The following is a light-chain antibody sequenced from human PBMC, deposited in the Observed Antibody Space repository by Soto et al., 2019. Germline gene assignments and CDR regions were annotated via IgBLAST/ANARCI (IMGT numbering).Light chain of an antibody. CDR1: QSISTF. J-gene: IGKJ4*01. CDR3: QQSHSTPLN. CDR2: SAK. Sequence: DIQMTQSPSYLLASVGDRVTLTCRASQSISTFLNWYQQKTGKAPKLLIYSAKSLETGVSSRFSAFASATSFTLTINNVQPEDAATYFCQQSHSTPLNFGGGTKLQIK. V-gene: IGKV1-39*01.